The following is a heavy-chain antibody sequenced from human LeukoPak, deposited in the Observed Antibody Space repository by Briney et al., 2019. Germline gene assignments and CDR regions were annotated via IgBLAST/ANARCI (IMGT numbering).Heavy chain of an antibody. CDR1: GFTFGDYA. J-gene: IGHJ4*02. CDR2: IKSKVYGETI. D-gene: IGHD3-3*01. CDR3: SRASFGVVVNMYYFDY. Sequence: GGSLRLSCAASGFTFGDYAMGWFRQARGKGLEWLSFIKSKVYGETIEYAASVKGRFTISRDDSKSIAYLHMNSLETEDTAIYFCSRASFGVVVNMYYFDYWGLGTLVTVSS. V-gene: IGHV3-49*03.